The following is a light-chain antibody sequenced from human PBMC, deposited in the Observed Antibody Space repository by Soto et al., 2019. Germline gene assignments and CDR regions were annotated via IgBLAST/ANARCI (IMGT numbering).Light chain of an antibody. V-gene: IGLV1-40*01. CDR3: QSYDSSLSGYVV. Sequence: QSVLTQPPSVSGAPGQTVTISCTGSSSNIGAGYDVHWYQQLPGTAPKPLIYGNSNRPSGVPDRFSGSKSGTSASLAITGLQAEDEDDYDCQSYDSSLSGYVVFGGGTKLTVL. CDR2: GNS. J-gene: IGLJ2*01. CDR1: SSNIGAGYD.